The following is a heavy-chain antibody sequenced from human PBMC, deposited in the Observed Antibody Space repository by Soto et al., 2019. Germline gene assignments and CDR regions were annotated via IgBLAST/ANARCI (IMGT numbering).Heavy chain of an antibody. D-gene: IGHD3-22*01. CDR3: ARIEYYYDSSGYRFSFDY. CDR1: GGSISSGGYY. CDR2: IYYSGST. J-gene: IGHJ4*02. Sequence: QVQLQESGPGLVKPSQTLSLTCTVSGGSISSGGYYWSWIRQHPGKGLEWIGYIYYSGSTYYNPSRKDRVTISVDTSKNQFSLKLSSVTAADTAVYYCARIEYYYDSSGYRFSFDYWGQGTLVTVSS. V-gene: IGHV4-31*03.